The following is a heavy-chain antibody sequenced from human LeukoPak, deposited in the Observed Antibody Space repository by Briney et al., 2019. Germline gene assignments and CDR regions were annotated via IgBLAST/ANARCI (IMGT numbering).Heavy chain of an antibody. CDR3: ARAGYCSSTSCYRISYYYYMDV. CDR1: GGSISSYY. V-gene: IGHV4-59*01. J-gene: IGHJ6*03. D-gene: IGHD2-2*01. Sequence: PSETLSLTCTVSGGSISSYYWSWIRQPPGKGLEWIGYIYYSGSTNYNPSLKSRVTISVDTYKNQFSLKLSSVTAADTAVYYCARAGYCSSTSCYRISYYYYMDVWGKGTTVTVSS. CDR2: IYYSGST.